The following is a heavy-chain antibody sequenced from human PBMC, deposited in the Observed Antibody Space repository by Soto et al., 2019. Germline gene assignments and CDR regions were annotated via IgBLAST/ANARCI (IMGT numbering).Heavy chain of an antibody. CDR3: TKEKTGGMPVVFIDGFDV. V-gene: IGHV1-58*01. CDR2: IVVGSGNT. Sequence: GASVKVSCKASGFTFTSSAVQWVRQARGQRLEWIGWIVVGSGNTNYAQKFQERVTITRDMSTSTAYMELSSLRPEDTAVYYCTKEKTGGMPVVFIDGFDVWGQGTTVTVSS. J-gene: IGHJ6*02. D-gene: IGHD3-16*02. CDR1: GFTFTSSA.